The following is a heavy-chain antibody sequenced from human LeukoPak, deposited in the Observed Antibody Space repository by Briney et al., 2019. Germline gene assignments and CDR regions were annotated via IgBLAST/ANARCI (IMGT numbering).Heavy chain of an antibody. J-gene: IGHJ4*02. D-gene: IGHD2-15*01. CDR3: ARDSVVGVATWDY. CDR1: GFTFSSYG. V-gene: IGHV3-30*03. CDR2: ISYDGSNK. Sequence: GGSLRLSCAASGFTFSSYGMHWVRQAPGKGLEWVAVISYDGSNKYYADSVKGRFTISRDNAKNSLYLQMNSLRVEDTAFYYCARDSVVGVATWDYWGQGTLVTVSS.